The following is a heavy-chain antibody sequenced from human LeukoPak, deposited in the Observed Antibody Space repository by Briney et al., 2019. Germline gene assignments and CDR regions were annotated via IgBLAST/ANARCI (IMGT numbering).Heavy chain of an antibody. CDR3: ASLVDTAMVTVDY. CDR1: GGSFSGYY. D-gene: IGHD5-18*01. V-gene: IGHV4-34*01. CDR2: INHSGST. J-gene: IGHJ4*02. Sequence: PSETLSLTCAVYGGSFSGYYWSWIRQPPGKGLEWIGEINHSGSTNYNPSLKSRLTISVDTSKNQFSMNLSSVTAADTAVYYCASLVDTAMVTVDYWGQGTLVTVSS.